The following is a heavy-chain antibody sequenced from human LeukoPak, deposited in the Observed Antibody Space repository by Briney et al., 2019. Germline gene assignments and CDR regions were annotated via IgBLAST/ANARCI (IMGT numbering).Heavy chain of an antibody. CDR1: GFTFSSYE. D-gene: IGHD1-26*01. V-gene: IGHV3-48*03. J-gene: IGHJ1*01. CDR3: ARDREYFQH. Sequence: PGGSLRLSCAASGFTFSSYEMNWVRQAPGKGLEWVSYISSSGSTIYYADSVKGRFTISRDNAKNSLHLQMNSLRAEDTAVYYCARDREYFQHWGQGTLVTVSS. CDR2: ISSSGSTI.